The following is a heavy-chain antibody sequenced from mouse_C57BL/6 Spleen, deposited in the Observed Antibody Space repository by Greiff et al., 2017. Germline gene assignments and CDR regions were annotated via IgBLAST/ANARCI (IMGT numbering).Heavy chain of an antibody. V-gene: IGHV1-39*01. CDR1: GYSFTDYN. CDR3: ASHRTTVVATDYFDY. D-gene: IGHD1-1*01. J-gene: IGHJ2*01. CDR2: INPNYGTT. Sequence: EVQLQQSGPELVKPGASVKISCKASGYSFTDYNMNWVKQSNGKSLEWIGVINPNYGTTSYNQKFKGKATLTVDQSSSTAYMQLNSLTSEDSAVXNCASHRTTVVATDYFDYWGQGTTLTVSS.